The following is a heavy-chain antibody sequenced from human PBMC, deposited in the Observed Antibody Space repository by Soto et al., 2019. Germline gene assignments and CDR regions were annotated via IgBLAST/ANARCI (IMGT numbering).Heavy chain of an antibody. CDR2: IYYSGST. CDR3: ARRKGIQLFAGEFDY. D-gene: IGHD5-18*01. Sequence: SETLSLTCTVSGGFIRSSRDYWGWIRQPPGKGLEWIGSIYYSGSTYYNPSLKSRVTISVDTSKNQFSLKLSSVTAADTAVYYCARRKGIQLFAGEFDYWGQGTLVTVSS. CDR1: GGFIRSSRDY. J-gene: IGHJ4*02. V-gene: IGHV4-39*01.